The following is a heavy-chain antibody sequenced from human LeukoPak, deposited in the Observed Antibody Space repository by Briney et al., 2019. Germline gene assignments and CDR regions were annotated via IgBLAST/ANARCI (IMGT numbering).Heavy chain of an antibody. CDR2: ISSGSSYI. V-gene: IGHV3-21*06. CDR3: ARHAYYYDSSGYWWPFDY. CDR1: GFSLSDHY. Sequence: PGGSLRLSCAASGFSLSDHYMDWVRQAPGQGLEWVSSISSGSSYIYYADSVKGRFTISRDNAKNSLYLQMNSLRAEDTAVYYCARHAYYYDSSGYWWPFDYWGQGTLVTVSS. J-gene: IGHJ4*02. D-gene: IGHD3-22*01.